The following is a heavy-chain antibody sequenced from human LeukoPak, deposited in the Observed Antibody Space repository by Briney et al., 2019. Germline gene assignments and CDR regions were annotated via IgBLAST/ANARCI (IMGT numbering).Heavy chain of an antibody. CDR2: ITSSSSSM. Sequence: GGSLRLSCAASGFTSGIYAVSWVRQAPGKGLEWVSSITSSSSSMYSADSVKGRLTISRDNAKNSLYLQMNSLRAEDTAVYYCARDLAWGGYWGQGTLVTVSS. CDR1: GFTSGIYA. D-gene: IGHD7-27*01. V-gene: IGHV3-21*01. J-gene: IGHJ4*02. CDR3: ARDLAWGGY.